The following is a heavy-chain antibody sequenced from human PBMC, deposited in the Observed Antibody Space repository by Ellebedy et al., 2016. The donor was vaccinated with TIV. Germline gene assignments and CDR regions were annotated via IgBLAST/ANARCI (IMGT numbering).Heavy chain of an antibody. Sequence: GGSLRLSXAASGFPFNPYAIHWVRQAPGKGLEWVAVISYDGTNKYYADSVKGRFTISRDKSKSTVDLLMNSLRPEDTAVYYCAKDAEYDGSGNYSYFDYWGQGALVTVSS. J-gene: IGHJ4*02. D-gene: IGHD3-22*01. CDR1: GFPFNPYA. V-gene: IGHV3-30*18. CDR3: AKDAEYDGSGNYSYFDY. CDR2: ISYDGTNK.